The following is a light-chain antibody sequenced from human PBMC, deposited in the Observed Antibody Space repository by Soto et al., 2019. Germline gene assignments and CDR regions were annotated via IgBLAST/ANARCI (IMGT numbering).Light chain of an antibody. Sequence: ETVLTQSPGTLSLSPGERATLSCRASQSVTKNYLKWFQQRSGQAPRLXIYSASGRETGIPDRFSGSGSGTEFTRTIARLEPEDVAVYYCQQVAISTITFGQGTRLEIK. CDR3: QQVAISTIT. J-gene: IGKJ5*01. V-gene: IGKV3-20*01. CDR1: QSVTKNY. CDR2: SAS.